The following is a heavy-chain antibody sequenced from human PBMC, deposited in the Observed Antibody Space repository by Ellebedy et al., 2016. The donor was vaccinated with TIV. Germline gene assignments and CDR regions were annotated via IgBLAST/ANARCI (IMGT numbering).Heavy chain of an antibody. CDR1: GFTFTGYA. Sequence: AASVKVSCKDSGFTFTGYAMHWVRQAPGQGLEWMGFINTGNGDTRYSQELQGRVTLTWDTSASTAYLDLSSLRSVDTAIYFCARGGMGALHAYWFDSWGQGTQVTVSS. D-gene: IGHD2-2*01. J-gene: IGHJ5*01. CDR2: INTGNGDT. V-gene: IGHV1-3*04. CDR3: ARGGMGALHAYWFDS.